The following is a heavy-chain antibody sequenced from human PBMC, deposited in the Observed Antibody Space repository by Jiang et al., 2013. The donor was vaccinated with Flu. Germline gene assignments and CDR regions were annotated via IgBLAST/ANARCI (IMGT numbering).Heavy chain of an antibody. CDR2: ISSSSSYI. CDR1: GFTFSSYS. V-gene: IGHV3-21*01. Sequence: SCAASGFTFSSYSMNWVRQAPGKGLEWVSSISSSSSYIYYADSVKGRFTISRDNAKNSLYLQMNSLRAEDTAVYYCARASGSYNAFDIWGQGTMVTVSS. J-gene: IGHJ3*02. CDR3: ARASGSYNAFDI. D-gene: IGHD1-26*01.